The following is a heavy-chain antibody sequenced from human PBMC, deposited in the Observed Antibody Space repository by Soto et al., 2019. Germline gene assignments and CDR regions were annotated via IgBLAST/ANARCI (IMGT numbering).Heavy chain of an antibody. CDR3: ARGGGYCSSTSCLDAFHI. D-gene: IGHD2-2*01. Sequence: PSETLSLTCAVSGDSISSGGFSWSWIRQPPGKGLEWIGYIYHSGSSFYNPSLKSRVTISVDGSKNQFSLKVNSVTAADTAVYYCARGGGYCSSTSCLDAFHIWGQGTMVTVS. CDR1: GDSISSGGFS. CDR2: IYHSGSS. J-gene: IGHJ3*02. V-gene: IGHV4-30-2*01.